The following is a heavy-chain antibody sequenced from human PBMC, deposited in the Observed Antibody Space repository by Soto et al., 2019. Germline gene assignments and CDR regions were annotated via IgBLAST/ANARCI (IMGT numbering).Heavy chain of an antibody. CDR2: ISSSSSYI. J-gene: IGHJ4*02. Sequence: EVQLVESGGGLVKPGGSLRLSCAASGFTFSSYSMNWVRQARGKGLEWVSSISSSSSYIYYADSVKGRFTISRDNAKNSLYLQMNSLRAEDTAVYYCARKVNYVGSFFDYWGQGTLVTVSS. V-gene: IGHV3-21*01. CDR3: ARKVNYVGSFFDY. D-gene: IGHD4-4*01. CDR1: GFTFSSYS.